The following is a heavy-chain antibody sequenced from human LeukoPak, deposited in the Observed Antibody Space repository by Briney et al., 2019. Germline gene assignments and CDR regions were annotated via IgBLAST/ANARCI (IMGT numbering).Heavy chain of an antibody. D-gene: IGHD4-17*01. Sequence: PGGSLRLSCAASGFTFSIYGMHWVREARGRGLERVAFIRYDGTNKYYADSVKGQFTISRDNSKNTLYLQMNSLRPEDTAVYYCAKDSTNYADYARPDFWGQGTLVTVSS. CDR2: IRYDGTNK. V-gene: IGHV3-30*02. J-gene: IGHJ4*02. CDR3: AKDSTNYADYARPDF. CDR1: GFTFSIYG.